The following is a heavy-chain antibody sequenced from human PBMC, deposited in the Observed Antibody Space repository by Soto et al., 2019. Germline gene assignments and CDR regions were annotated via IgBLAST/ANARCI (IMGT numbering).Heavy chain of an antibody. Sequence: GGSLRLSCAASGFTVSSNYMSWVRQAPGKGLEWVSVIYSGGSTYYADSVKGRFTISRDNSKNTLYLQMNSLRAEDAAVYYCARCHSSSSPTYYYYGMDVWGQGTTVTVSS. J-gene: IGHJ6*02. V-gene: IGHV3-53*01. CDR1: GFTVSSNY. CDR2: IYSGGST. CDR3: ARCHSSSSPTYYYYGMDV. D-gene: IGHD6-13*01.